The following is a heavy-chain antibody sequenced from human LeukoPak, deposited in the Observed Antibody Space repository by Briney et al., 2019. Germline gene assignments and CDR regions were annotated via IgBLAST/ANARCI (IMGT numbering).Heavy chain of an antibody. D-gene: IGHD3-3*01. CDR1: GGSISSGCYY. V-gene: IGHV4-61*02. CDR2: IFTSGST. Sequence: SETLSLTCPVSGGSISSGCYYWSWPREPAGKGLEGIGRIFTSGSTNYNPSLKSRVSISVETSKNQCSRKLSSVTAGDTAVFYWGKSATMEWYYYGIDVWGEETTVTVS. J-gene: IGHJ6*02. CDR3: GKSATMEWYYYGIDV.